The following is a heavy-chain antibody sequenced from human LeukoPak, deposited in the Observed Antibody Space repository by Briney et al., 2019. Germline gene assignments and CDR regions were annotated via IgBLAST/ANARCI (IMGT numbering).Heavy chain of an antibody. CDR1: GGSISSYY. J-gene: IGHJ3*02. V-gene: IGHV4-59*08. Sequence: SETLSLTCTVSGGSISSYYWSWIRQPPGKGLEWIGYIYYSGSTNYNPSLKSRVTISVDTSKNQFSLKLSSVTAADTAVYYCARHRYNWNDDARAFDIWGQGTMVTVSS. CDR2: IYYSGST. CDR3: ARHRYNWNDDARAFDI. D-gene: IGHD1-1*01.